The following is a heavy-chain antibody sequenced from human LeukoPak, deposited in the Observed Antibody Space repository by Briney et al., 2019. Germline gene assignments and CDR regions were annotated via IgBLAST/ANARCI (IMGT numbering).Heavy chain of an antibody. CDR2: IYYSGST. Sequence: SETLSLTCTVSGGSVSSGTYYWSWIRQPPGKGLEWIAYIYYSGSTNYNPSLKSRVTISVDTSKNQFSLKLSSVTAADTAVYYCARTDRLVGYTYGYFDYWGQGTLVTVSS. CDR1: GGSVSSGTYY. D-gene: IGHD5-18*01. V-gene: IGHV4-61*01. J-gene: IGHJ4*02. CDR3: ARTDRLVGYTYGYFDY.